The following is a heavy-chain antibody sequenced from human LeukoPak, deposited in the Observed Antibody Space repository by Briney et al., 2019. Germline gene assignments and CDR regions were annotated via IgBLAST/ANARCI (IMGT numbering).Heavy chain of an antibody. J-gene: IGHJ6*03. Sequence: ASVKVSCKASGYTVTSYDINWVRQATGQGLEWMGWMNPNSGNTGYAQKFQGRVTITQNTSISTAYVELSSLRSEATAVYYCASGRDCSSTSCYLGLGADYYYMDVWGKGTTVTVSS. CDR1: GYTVTSYD. V-gene: IGHV1-8*03. CDR3: ASGRDCSSTSCYLGLGADYYYMDV. D-gene: IGHD2-2*01. CDR2: MNPNSGNT.